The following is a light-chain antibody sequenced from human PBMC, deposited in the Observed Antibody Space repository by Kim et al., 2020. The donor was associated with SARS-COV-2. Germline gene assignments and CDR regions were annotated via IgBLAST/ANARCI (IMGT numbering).Light chain of an antibody. CDR1: SSNIGRNS. CDR2: GNN. CDR3: AAWDDSLSSYV. V-gene: IGLV1-47*01. Sequence: QSVLTQPPSVSGTPGQRVTISCSGSSSNIGRNSVYWYQQLPGTAPKLLIFGNNQRPSGVPDRFSGSKSGNSASLAISGLRSEDEADYYCAAWDDSLSSYVFGTGTKVTVL. J-gene: IGLJ1*01.